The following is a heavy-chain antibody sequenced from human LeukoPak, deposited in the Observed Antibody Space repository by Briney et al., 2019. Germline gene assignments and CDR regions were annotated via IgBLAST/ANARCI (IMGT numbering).Heavy chain of an antibody. CDR3: AKAGVRGVRYSELLSDY. CDR1: GFTFSSYA. Sequence: HAGGSLRLSCAASGFTFSSYAMSWVRQAPGKGLEWVSAISGSGGSTYYADSVKGRFTISRDNSKNTLYLQMNSLRAEDTAVYYCAKAGVRGVRYSELLSDYWGQGTLVTVSS. J-gene: IGHJ4*02. D-gene: IGHD3-10*01. V-gene: IGHV3-23*01. CDR2: ISGSGGST.